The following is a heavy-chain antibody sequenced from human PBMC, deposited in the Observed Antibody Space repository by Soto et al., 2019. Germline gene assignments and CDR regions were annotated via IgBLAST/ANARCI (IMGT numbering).Heavy chain of an antibody. D-gene: IGHD3-10*01. CDR3: ARGQDMVRGFQYEYYFDY. V-gene: IGHV1-69*02. CDR1: GGTFSSYT. CDR2: IIPILGIA. J-gene: IGHJ4*02. Sequence: QVQLVQSGAEVKKPGSSVKVSCKASGGTFSSYTISWVRQAPGQGLEWLGRIIPILGIANYAQKFQGRVTITADKSTSTAYMELSSLRSEDTAVYYCARGQDMVRGFQYEYYFDYWGQGTLVTVSS.